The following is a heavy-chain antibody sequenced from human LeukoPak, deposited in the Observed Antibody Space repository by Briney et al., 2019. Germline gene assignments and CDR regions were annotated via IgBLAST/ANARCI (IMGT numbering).Heavy chain of an antibody. V-gene: IGHV3-30*04. Sequence: GGSLRLSCAASGFTFSSYAMHWVRQAPGMGLEWVAVISYDGSNKYYADSVKGRFTISRDNSKNTLYLQMNSLRAEDTAVYYCARDEQGSGWFGAFDIWGQGTMVTVSS. D-gene: IGHD6-19*01. J-gene: IGHJ3*02. CDR2: ISYDGSNK. CDR1: GFTFSSYA. CDR3: ARDEQGSGWFGAFDI.